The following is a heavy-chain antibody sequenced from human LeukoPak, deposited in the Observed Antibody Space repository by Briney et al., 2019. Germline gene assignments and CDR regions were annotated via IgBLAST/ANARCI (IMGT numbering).Heavy chain of an antibody. CDR2: ISGSGGST. CDR1: GFTFSSYA. J-gene: IGHJ4*02. D-gene: IGHD1-26*01. V-gene: IGHV3-23*01. Sequence: GGSLRLSCAAPGFTFSSYAMSWVRQAPGKGLEWVSAISGSGGSTYYADSVKGRFTISRDNSKNTLYLQMNSLRAEDTAVYYCAKDFGIVGATAGTDYWGQGTLVTVSS. CDR3: AKDFGIVGATAGTDY.